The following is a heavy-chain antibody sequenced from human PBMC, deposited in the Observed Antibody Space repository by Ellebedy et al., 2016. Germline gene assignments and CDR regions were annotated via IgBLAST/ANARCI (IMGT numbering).Heavy chain of an antibody. CDR3: AKDICFGGSSCPLTYFQH. CDR2: ISWNSGYI. CDR1: GFTFDDYA. J-gene: IGHJ1*01. D-gene: IGHD6-13*01. Sequence: SLKISCAASGFTFDDYAIHWVRQAPGKGLEWVSGISWNSGYIGYADSVKGRFTISRDNAKNSLYLQMNSLRAEDTALYYCAKDICFGGSSCPLTYFQHWGQGTLVTVSS. V-gene: IGHV3-9*01.